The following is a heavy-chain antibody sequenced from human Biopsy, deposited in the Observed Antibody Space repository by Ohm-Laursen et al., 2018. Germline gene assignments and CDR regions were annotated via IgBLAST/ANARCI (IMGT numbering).Heavy chain of an antibody. CDR2: INPNSVGT. CDR1: GYTFTDYF. V-gene: IGHV1-2*02. Sequence: GPSVKVSCKAYGYTFTDYFLHWVRQAPGQGLEWMGWINPNSVGTYYAQKFQGRVTMTRDTSINTAYMELSRLRSDDTAVYYCARDLNNPYYFDYWGQGTLVTVSS. D-gene: IGHD1-14*01. CDR3: ARDLNNPYYFDY. J-gene: IGHJ4*02.